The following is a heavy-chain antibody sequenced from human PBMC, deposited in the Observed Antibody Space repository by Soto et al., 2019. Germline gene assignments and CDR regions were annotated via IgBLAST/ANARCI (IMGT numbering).Heavy chain of an antibody. V-gene: IGHV3-23*01. CDR3: AKDLAARPGGYFDY. CDR2: ISGSGGGT. CDR1: GFTFSSYA. Sequence: GGSLRLSCAASGFTFSSYALSWVRQAPRKGLEWVSAISGSGGGTYYANSVKGRFTISRDNSKNTLYLQMNSLRAEDTAVYYCAKDLAARPGGYFDYWGQGTLVTVSS. D-gene: IGHD6-6*01. J-gene: IGHJ4*02.